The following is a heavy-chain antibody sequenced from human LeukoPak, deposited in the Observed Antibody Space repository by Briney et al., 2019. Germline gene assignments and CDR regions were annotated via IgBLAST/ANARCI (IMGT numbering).Heavy chain of an antibody. CDR1: GYTFTSYD. J-gene: IGHJ4*02. D-gene: IGHD3-3*01. CDR2: MNPNSGNT. CDR3: ARGPYYDFWSGYYKGDYFDY. V-gene: IGHV1-8*03. Sequence: SSVKVSCKASGYTFTSYDINWVRQATGQGLEWMGWMNPNSGNTGYAQKFQGRVTITRNTSISTAYMELSSLRSEDTAVYYCARGPYYDFWSGYYKGDYFDYWGRGTLVTVSS.